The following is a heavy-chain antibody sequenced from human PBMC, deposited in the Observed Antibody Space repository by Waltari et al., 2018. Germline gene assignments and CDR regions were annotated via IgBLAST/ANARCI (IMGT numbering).Heavy chain of an antibody. D-gene: IGHD6-6*01. CDR2: IIPIFGTA. Sequence: QVQQVQSGAEVKKPGSSVKVSCKATGGTCSTSAIGWVRQAPGQGLEWMGGIIPIFGTANYAQKFQGRVTITTDESTSTAYMELGSLRSEDTAVYYCARGEAARLFGDYYYYGMDVWGQGTTVTVSS. V-gene: IGHV1-69*05. CDR3: ARGEAARLFGDYYYYGMDV. J-gene: IGHJ6*02. CDR1: GGTCSTSA.